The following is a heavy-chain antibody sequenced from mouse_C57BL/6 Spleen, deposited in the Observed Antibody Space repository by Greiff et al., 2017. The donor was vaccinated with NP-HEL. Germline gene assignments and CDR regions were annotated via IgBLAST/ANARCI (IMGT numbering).Heavy chain of an antibody. J-gene: IGHJ4*01. CDR1: GFTFSSYA. D-gene: IGHD1-1*01. CDR3: TTGGSSYGAMDY. Sequence: EVQGVESGEGLVKPGGSLKLSCAASGFTFSSYAMSWVRQTPEKRLEWVAYISSGGDYIYYADTVKGRFTISRDNARNTLYLQMSSLKSEDTAMYYCTTGGSSYGAMDYWGQGTSVTVSS. V-gene: IGHV5-9-1*02. CDR2: ISSGGDYI.